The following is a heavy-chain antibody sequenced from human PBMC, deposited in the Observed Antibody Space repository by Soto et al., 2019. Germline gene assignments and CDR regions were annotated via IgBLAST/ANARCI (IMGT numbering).Heavy chain of an antibody. CDR3: ARDWGSSLGIDY. J-gene: IGHJ4*02. Sequence: QVQLQESGPGLVKPSETLSLTCTVSGGSVSSGSYYWSWIRQPPGKGLEWIGYINYSGRTNYNPSPKSGVTTSVDTSENQFSLKLSSVTAADTAVYYCARDWGSSLGIDYWGQGTLVTVSS. CDR2: INYSGRT. D-gene: IGHD6-13*01. V-gene: IGHV4-61*01. CDR1: GGSVSSGSYY.